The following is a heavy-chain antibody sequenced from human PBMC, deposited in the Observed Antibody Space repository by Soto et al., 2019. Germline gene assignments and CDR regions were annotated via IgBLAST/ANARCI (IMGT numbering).Heavy chain of an antibody. Sequence: PSDTLSLTCSVSGGSLNNFYWNWIRQTAGKGLEWIGRIHASGNTNYNPSLKSRATLSVDTSKNQFSLKVRSVTAADTAVYYCARSSHKESWFDPWGQGTLVTVSS. V-gene: IGHV4-4*07. CDR2: IHASGNT. CDR3: ARSSHKESWFDP. J-gene: IGHJ5*02. CDR1: GGSLNNFY. D-gene: IGHD6-19*01.